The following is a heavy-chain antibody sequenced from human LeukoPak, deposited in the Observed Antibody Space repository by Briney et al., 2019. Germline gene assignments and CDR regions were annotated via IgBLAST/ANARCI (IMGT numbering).Heavy chain of an antibody. CDR2: VRYDETTK. CDR1: GFTFSSYG. CDR3: AKDVPTAYFDY. Sequence: GGSLRLSCAASGFTFSSYGMHWVRQAPGKGLEWVAFVRYDETTKFYADSVKGRFTISRDNSKTTLYLQMNSLRAEDTAVYYCAKDVPTAYFDYWGRGTLVTVSS. J-gene: IGHJ4*02. V-gene: IGHV3-30*02. D-gene: IGHD2-2*01.